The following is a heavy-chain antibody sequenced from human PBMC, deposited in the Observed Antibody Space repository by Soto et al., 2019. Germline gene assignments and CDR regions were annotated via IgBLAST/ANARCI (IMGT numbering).Heavy chain of an antibody. CDR1: GGSISDDDYY. CDR3: ARATTVTSSFFFYGLDV. D-gene: IGHD4-17*01. V-gene: IGHV4-30-4*01. J-gene: IGHJ6*02. Sequence: QVQLHESGPGLVKPSQTLSLTCTVSGGSISDDDYYWNWIRQSPGKGLEWIGHIYYNGNTYYNPSLKXRXTXSXXTSQNQFSLHLTSVIAADSALYFCARATTVTSSFFFYGLDVWGPGTTVTVSS. CDR2: IYYNGNT.